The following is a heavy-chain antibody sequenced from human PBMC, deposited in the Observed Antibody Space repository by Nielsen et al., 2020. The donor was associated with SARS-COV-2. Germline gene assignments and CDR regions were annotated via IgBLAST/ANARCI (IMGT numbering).Heavy chain of an antibody. CDR3: ASYGDYLDY. CDR2: ISWNSGSI. V-gene: IGHV3-9*01. CDR1: GFPFGSYA. D-gene: IGHD4-17*01. Sequence: SLKISCAASGFPFGSYAMSWVRQAPGKGLEWVSGISWNSGSIGYADSVKGRFTISRDNAKNSLYLQMNSLRAEDTALYYCASYGDYLDYWGQGTLVTVSS. J-gene: IGHJ4*02.